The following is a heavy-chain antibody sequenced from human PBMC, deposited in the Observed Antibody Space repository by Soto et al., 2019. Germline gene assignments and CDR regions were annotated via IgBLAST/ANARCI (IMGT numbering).Heavy chain of an antibody. CDR1: GFTFSNYA. CDR2: ISGSGGST. Sequence: PGESLRLACAASGFTFSNYAMTWVRQAPGKGLEWVSAISGSGGSTYYADPVKGRFTISRDNSKNTLYLRMNSLRAEDTAVFYCAKDRAIRPGSDFDYWGQGTQVTVSS. CDR3: AKDRAIRPGSDFDY. J-gene: IGHJ4*02. V-gene: IGHV3-23*01. D-gene: IGHD3-9*01.